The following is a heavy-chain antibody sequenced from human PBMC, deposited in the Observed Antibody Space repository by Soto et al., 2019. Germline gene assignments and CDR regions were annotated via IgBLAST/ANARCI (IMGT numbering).Heavy chain of an antibody. Sequence: GGSLRLSCAASGFTFSSYAMSWVRQAPGKGLEWVSAISGSGGSTYYADSVKGRFTISRDNSKNTLYLQMNSLRAEDTAVYYCAKDGEGGSYYGDFDYWGQGTLVTVSS. CDR2: ISGSGGST. J-gene: IGHJ4*02. V-gene: IGHV3-23*01. D-gene: IGHD1-26*01. CDR1: GFTFSSYA. CDR3: AKDGEGGSYYGDFDY.